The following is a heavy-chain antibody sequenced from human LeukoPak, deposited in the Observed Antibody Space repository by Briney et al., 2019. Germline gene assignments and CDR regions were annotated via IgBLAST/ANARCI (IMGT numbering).Heavy chain of an antibody. Sequence: GSSVTLRRTASGGTFSSYAISWVRLAPGQGLEWMGRIIPILGIANYAQKFQVRVTFTADTSTSTAYMELSSLRSEDTAVYYCARPIRDGYKTGARAFDIWGHRKPFTVSS. D-gene: IGHD5-24*01. CDR1: GGTFSSYA. V-gene: IGHV1-69*04. J-gene: IGHJ3*02. CDR3: ARPIRDGYKTGARAFDI. CDR2: IIPILGIA.